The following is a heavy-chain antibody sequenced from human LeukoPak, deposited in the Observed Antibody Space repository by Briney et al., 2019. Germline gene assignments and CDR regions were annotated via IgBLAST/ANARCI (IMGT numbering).Heavy chain of an antibody. CDR2: IKNDGSER. CDR1: GFSFSDSV. CDR3: ATDRGWRTSGYYLYYFEY. Sequence: GGSLRLSCVASGFSFSDSVIHWVRQAPGKGLEWVASIKNDGSERYYVDSVRGRYTISRDNTKNSLFLQMSSLRAEDTAVYYCATDRGWRTSGYYLYYFEYWGQGTLVTFSS. V-gene: IGHV3-7*01. J-gene: IGHJ4*02. D-gene: IGHD3-3*01.